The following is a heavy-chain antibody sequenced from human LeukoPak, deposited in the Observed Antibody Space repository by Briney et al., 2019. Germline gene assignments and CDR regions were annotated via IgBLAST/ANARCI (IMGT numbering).Heavy chain of an antibody. Sequence: PGGSLRLSCAASGFTVSSNYMSWVRQDPGKGLEWVSVIYSGGSTHYADSVKGRFTISRDNSKNSLYLQMNSLRAEDTAVYYCARDSYCSGGSCYVDYWGQGTLVTVSS. D-gene: IGHD2-15*01. CDR3: ARDSYCSGGSCYVDY. J-gene: IGHJ4*02. CDR1: GFTVSSNY. V-gene: IGHV3-53*01. CDR2: IYSGGST.